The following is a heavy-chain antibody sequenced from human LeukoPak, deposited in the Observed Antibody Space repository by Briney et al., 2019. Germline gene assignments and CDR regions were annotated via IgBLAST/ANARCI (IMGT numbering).Heavy chain of an antibody. CDR3: AREKGSSRDYYYYMDV. CDR2: IYTSGST. Sequence: SETLSLTCTVSGGSISSYYWSWIRQPAGKGLEWIGRIYTSGSTNYNPSLKSRVTMSVDTSKNQFSLKLSSVTAADTAVYYCAREKGSSRDYYYYMDVWGKGTTVTVSS. CDR1: GGSISSYY. V-gene: IGHV4-4*07. J-gene: IGHJ6*03.